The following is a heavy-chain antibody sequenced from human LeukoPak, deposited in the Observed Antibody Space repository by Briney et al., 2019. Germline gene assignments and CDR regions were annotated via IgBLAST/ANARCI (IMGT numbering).Heavy chain of an antibody. Sequence: GGSLRLSCAASGFTFSDYYMSWIRQATGQGLEWVSYISSSGSTIYYADSVKGRFTISRDNAKNSLYLQINSLRAEDTAVYYCASSVAGASFDYWGQGTLVTVSS. CDR1: GFTFSDYY. D-gene: IGHD4-23*01. CDR3: ASSVAGASFDY. J-gene: IGHJ4*02. V-gene: IGHV3-11*04. CDR2: ISSSGSTI.